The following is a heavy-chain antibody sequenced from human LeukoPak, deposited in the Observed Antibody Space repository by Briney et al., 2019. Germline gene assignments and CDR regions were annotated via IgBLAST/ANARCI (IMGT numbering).Heavy chain of an antibody. Sequence: SEPLSLTCTVSGGSISSYYWSWIRQPPGKGLEWIGYIYTSGSTNYNPSLKSRVTISVDTSKNQFSLKLSSVTAADTAVYYCASTYYYGSGSYPDYYYYYYMDVWGKGITVTVSS. J-gene: IGHJ6*03. CDR3: ASTYYYGSGSYPDYYYYYYMDV. D-gene: IGHD3-10*01. CDR2: IYTSGST. V-gene: IGHV4-4*09. CDR1: GGSISSYY.